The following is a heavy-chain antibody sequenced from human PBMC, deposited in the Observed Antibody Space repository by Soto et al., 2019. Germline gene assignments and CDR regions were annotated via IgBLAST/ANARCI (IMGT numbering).Heavy chain of an antibody. CDR2: IYYSGST. J-gene: IGHJ6*02. CDR3: ARDRGGTARTYYYYYYGMDV. V-gene: IGHV4-61*01. D-gene: IGHD5-18*01. CDR1: GGSVSSGSYY. Sequence: SETLSLTCTVSGGSVSSGSYYWSWIRQPPGKGLEWIGYIYYSGSTNYNPSLKSRVTISVDTSKNQFSLKLSSVTAADTAVYYCARDRGGTARTYYYYYYGMDVWGQGTTVTV.